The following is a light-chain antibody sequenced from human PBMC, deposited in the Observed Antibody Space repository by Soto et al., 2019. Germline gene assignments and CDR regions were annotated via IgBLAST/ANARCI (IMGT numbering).Light chain of an antibody. Sequence: EVVLTQSPGTLSLSPGERATLSCRASQSVSNNYFAWNQQKPGQAPRLLIFGSSDRATGIPDRFSGSGSGTDFTLTISRLEPEDFAVYYCQQHGSSPPYTFGQGTKLEIK. CDR2: GSS. V-gene: IGKV3-20*01. J-gene: IGKJ2*01. CDR1: QSVSNNY. CDR3: QQHGSSPPYT.